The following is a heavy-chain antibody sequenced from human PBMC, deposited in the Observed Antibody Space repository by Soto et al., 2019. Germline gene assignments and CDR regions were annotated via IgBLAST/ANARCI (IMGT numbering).Heavy chain of an antibody. V-gene: IGHV4-59*01. Sequence: QVQLQESGPGLVKPSETLTLTCTVSGDSFSDYYWNWIRQVPGKGLEWIGFVFHSATTSYNPSLKTRVAISDDTSKKQCSLRLTSVSAADTAIYYCARGHYSSGWPIDHWGQGILVTVSS. CDR1: GDSFSDYY. CDR2: VFHSATT. D-gene: IGHD6-19*01. CDR3: ARGHYSSGWPIDH. J-gene: IGHJ4*02.